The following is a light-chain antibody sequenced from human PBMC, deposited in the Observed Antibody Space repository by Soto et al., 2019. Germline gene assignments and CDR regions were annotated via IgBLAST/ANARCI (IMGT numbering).Light chain of an antibody. CDR1: QSVNSN. CDR2: GAS. Sequence: EIVLTQSPATLSLSPGEGATVSCRASQSVNSNLAWYQQKPGQAPRLLIYGASARATGIPGRFSGSGSGTEFTLTISSLQSEDFAVYYCQQYNDWPPLTFGGGTKVDIK. V-gene: IGKV3-15*01. J-gene: IGKJ4*01. CDR3: QQYNDWPPLT.